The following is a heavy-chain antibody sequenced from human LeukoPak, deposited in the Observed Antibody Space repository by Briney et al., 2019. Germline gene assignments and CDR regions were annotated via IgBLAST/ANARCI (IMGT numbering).Heavy chain of an antibody. D-gene: IGHD4-17*01. CDR3: AMLTVTTSSDFDY. CDR1: GYTFTGYY. V-gene: IGHV1-2*06. CDR2: INPNSGGT. J-gene: IGHJ4*02. Sequence: GASVKVSCKASGYTFTGYYMHWVQQAPGQGLEWMGRINPNSGGTNYAQKFQGRVTMTRDTSISTAYMELSRLRSDDTAMYYCAMLTVTTSSDFDYWGQGTLVTVSS.